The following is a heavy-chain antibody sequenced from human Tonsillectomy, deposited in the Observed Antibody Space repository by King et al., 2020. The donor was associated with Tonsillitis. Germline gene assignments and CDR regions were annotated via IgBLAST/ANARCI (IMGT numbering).Heavy chain of an antibody. CDR3: AKAIAAAKISLDH. V-gene: IGHV3-23*04. J-gene: IGHJ4*02. D-gene: IGHD6-13*01. CDR2: ITGSGGTT. Sequence: VQLVESGGDLVQPGGSLRLSCAASGFTFSGFAMTWVRQAPGKGLEWVSTITGSGGTTYYADSVKGRFTISRDNSKSTVYLQMNSLRAEDTAVYYCAKAIAAAKISLDHWGRGTLVTVSS. CDR1: GFTFSGFA.